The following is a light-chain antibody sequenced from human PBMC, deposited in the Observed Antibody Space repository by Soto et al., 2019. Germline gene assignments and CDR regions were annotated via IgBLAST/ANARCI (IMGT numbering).Light chain of an antibody. J-gene: IGKJ5*01. CDR3: QQYGSSIT. Sequence: EIVLTQSPGNLSLSPGERATLSCRSSQSVSSSYLAWYQHKPGQAPRLLIYGASSRATGIPDRFSGSGSGTDFTLTISRLEPEDFAVYYCQQYGSSITFGQGTRLEN. CDR1: QSVSSSY. CDR2: GAS. V-gene: IGKV3-20*01.